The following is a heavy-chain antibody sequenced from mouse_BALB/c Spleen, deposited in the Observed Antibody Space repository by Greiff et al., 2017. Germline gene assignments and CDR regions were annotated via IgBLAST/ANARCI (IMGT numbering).Heavy chain of an antibody. Sequence: VQLQQSGAELVKPGASVKLSCTASGFNIKDTFMHWVKQRPEQGLEWIGRIDPANGSTKYDPKFQGKATKTADTSSNTAYLQLSSLTSEDSAVYYCAIWGYYGNYDAMDYWGQGTSVTVSS. CDR1: GFNIKDTF. D-gene: IGHD2-1*01. CDR2: IDPANGST. V-gene: IGHV14-3*02. CDR3: AIWGYYGNYDAMDY. J-gene: IGHJ4*01.